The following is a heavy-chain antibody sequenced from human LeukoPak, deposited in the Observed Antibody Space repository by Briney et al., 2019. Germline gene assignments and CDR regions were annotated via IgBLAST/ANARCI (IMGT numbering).Heavy chain of an antibody. D-gene: IGHD6-19*01. V-gene: IGHV5-51*01. J-gene: IGHJ4*02. CDR3: ARQGIGVAADY. CDR2: INPRDSDT. CDR1: GYSFTDYW. Sequence: GESLKISCKGSGYSFTDYWIGWVRQMPGKGLEWMTIINPRDSDTRYSPSFQGQVTISVDKSINTAYLQWSSLKASDTAMYCCARQGIGVAADYWGQGTLVTVSS.